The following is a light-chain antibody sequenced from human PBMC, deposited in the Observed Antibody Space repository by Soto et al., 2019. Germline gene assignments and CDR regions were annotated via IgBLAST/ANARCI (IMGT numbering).Light chain of an antibody. CDR3: QQRNSWPT. V-gene: IGKV3-11*01. Sequence: EVVLTQSPATLSLSPGERATLSCRASQSVSSFLAWYQQKPGQAPRLLIYDASNRATGIPARFSGSGSGTDFTLTISSLEPEDFAVYYCQQRNSWPTFGGGTKVDIK. CDR1: QSVSSF. CDR2: DAS. J-gene: IGKJ4*01.